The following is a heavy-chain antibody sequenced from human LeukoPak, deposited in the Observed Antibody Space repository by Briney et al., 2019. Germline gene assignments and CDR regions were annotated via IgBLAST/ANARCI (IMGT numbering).Heavy chain of an antibody. Sequence: SETLSLTCTVSGGSISSYYWSWIRQPPGKGLEWIGYIYTSGCTNYNPSLKSRVTISVDTSKNQFSLKLSSVTAADTAVYYCARQSSGYSYMRDRWNWFDPWGQGTLVTVSS. D-gene: IGHD5-18*01. CDR3: ARQSSGYSYMRDRWNWFDP. V-gene: IGHV4-4*09. J-gene: IGHJ5*02. CDR2: IYTSGCT. CDR1: GGSISSYY.